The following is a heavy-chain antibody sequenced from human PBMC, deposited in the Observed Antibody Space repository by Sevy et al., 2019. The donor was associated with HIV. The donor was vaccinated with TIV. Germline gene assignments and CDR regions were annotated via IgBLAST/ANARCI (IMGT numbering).Heavy chain of an antibody. CDR1: GFNVSSNY. D-gene: IGHD3-22*01. CDR3: ASDTITYYYDSSGYYTSCYGMDV. V-gene: IGHV3-53*01. Sequence: GGSLRLSCAASGFNVSSNYMNWVRQAPGKGLEWVSVIYSGANTDYADSVKGRFTSSRDTTKITMYLQMNSLRAEDTAVYYCASDTITYYYDSSGYYTSCYGMDVWGQGTTVTVSS. CDR2: IYSGANT. J-gene: IGHJ6*02.